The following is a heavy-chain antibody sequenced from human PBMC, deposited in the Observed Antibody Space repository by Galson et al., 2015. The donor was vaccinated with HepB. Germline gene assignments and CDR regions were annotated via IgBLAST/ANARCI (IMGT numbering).Heavy chain of an antibody. CDR3: ARGQDIVATGIDYGMDV. D-gene: IGHD5-12*01. CDR1: GFTFSSYD. V-gene: IGHV3-13*01. J-gene: IGHJ6*02. CDR2: IGTAGDT. Sequence: SLRLSCAASGFTFSSYDMHWVRQATGKGLEWVSAIGTAGDTYYPGSVKGRFTISRENAKNSLYLQMNSLRAGDTAVYYCARGQDIVATGIDYGMDVWGQGTTVTVSS.